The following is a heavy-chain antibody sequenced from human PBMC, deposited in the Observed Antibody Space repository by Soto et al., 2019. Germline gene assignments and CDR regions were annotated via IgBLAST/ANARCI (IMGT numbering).Heavy chain of an antibody. CDR1: GFTFSTYG. CDR3: AKELGEYCTGGSCYYFDY. D-gene: IGHD2-15*01. CDR2: IPYDGSNK. J-gene: IGHJ4*02. V-gene: IGHV3-30*18. Sequence: VQLVESGGGVVQPGRSLRLSCAASGFTFSTYGMHWVRQAPGKGLEWVAVIPYDGSNKYYADSVKGRFTISRDNSKNTLFLQMISLRAEDTAVYYCAKELGEYCTGGSCYYFDYWGQGTLVTVSS.